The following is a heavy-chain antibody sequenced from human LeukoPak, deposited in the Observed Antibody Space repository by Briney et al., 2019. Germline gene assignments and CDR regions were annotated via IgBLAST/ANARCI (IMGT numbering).Heavy chain of an antibody. CDR3: ARDPVVSSGWYGLDP. D-gene: IGHD6-19*01. CDR2: ISAYNGNT. V-gene: IGHV1-18*01. J-gene: IGHJ5*02. CDR1: GYTFTSYG. Sequence: ASVKASCKASGYTFTSYGISWVRQAPGQGLEWMGWISAYNGNTNYAQKLQGRVTMTTDTSTSTAYMELRSLRSDDTAVYYCARDPVVSSGWYGLDPWGQGTLVTVSS.